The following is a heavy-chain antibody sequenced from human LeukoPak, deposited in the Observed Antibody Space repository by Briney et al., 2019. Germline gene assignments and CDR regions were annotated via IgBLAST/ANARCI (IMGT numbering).Heavy chain of an antibody. V-gene: IGHV4-39*07. Sequence: SETLSLTCTVSGGSISSSSYYWGWIRQPPGKGLEWIGRIYTSGSTNYNPSLKSRVTISVDTSKNQFSLKLSSVTAADTAVYYCARDAGDIVVVPAAIGYYYYMDVWGKGTTVTVSS. CDR2: IYTSGST. D-gene: IGHD2-2*01. CDR1: GGSISSSSYY. J-gene: IGHJ6*03. CDR3: ARDAGDIVVVPAAIGYYYYMDV.